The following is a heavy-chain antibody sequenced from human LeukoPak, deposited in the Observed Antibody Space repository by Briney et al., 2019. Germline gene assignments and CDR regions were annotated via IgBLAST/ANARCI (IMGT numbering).Heavy chain of an antibody. CDR1: GYTFTSYD. Sequence: ASVKVSCKASGYTFTSYDINGGRQATGQGLEWMGWMNPYNGNTGYAQKFEGRVIMTRDTSISTAYLELSSLTSEDTAVYYCARAAVNLHPNHYYYMDVWGKGTTVTVSS. CDR3: ARAAVNLHPNHYYYMDV. J-gene: IGHJ6*03. CDR2: MNPYNGNT. V-gene: IGHV1-8*01.